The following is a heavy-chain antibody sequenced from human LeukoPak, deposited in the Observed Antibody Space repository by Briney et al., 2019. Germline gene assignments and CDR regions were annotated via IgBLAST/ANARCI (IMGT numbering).Heavy chain of an antibody. D-gene: IGHD1-1*01. CDR2: INGDGSYT. CDR3: VRDGRNWL. V-gene: IGHV3-74*01. CDR1: GFTFSSYW. Sequence: PGGSLRLSCAASGFTFSSYWRHWVRLGPGNGPVWVSRINGDGSYTNYADSVKGRFTISRDNAKNTLFLQMNSLRAEDTAMYFCVRDGRNWLWGQGTLVTVSS. J-gene: IGHJ4*02.